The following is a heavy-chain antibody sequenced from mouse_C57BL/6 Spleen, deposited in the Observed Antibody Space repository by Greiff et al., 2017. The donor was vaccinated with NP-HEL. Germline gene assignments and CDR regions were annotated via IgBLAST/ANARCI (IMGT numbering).Heavy chain of an antibody. V-gene: IGHV5-17*01. CDR2: ISSGSSTI. CDR1: GFTFSDYG. J-gene: IGHJ3*01. D-gene: IGHD2-5*01. CDR3: ARSNYVPWFAY. Sequence: EVKLMESGGGLVKPGGSLKLSCAASGFTFSDYGMHWVRQAPEKGLAWVAYISSGSSTIYYAATVKGRFTISRDNAKNTLFLQMTSLRSEDTAMYYCARSNYVPWFAYWGQGTLVTVSA.